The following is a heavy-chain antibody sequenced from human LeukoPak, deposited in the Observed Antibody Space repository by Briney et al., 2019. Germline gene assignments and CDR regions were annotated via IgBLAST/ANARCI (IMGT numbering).Heavy chain of an antibody. Sequence: GGSLRLSCAASGFTVSSNYMSWVRQAPGKGLEWVSVIYSGGSTYYADSVKGRFTISRDNSKNTLYLQVNSLRAEDTAVYYCARAVRTRVNDAFDIWGQGTMVTVSS. CDR1: GFTVSSNY. J-gene: IGHJ3*02. V-gene: IGHV3-66*01. D-gene: IGHD1/OR15-1a*01. CDR3: ARAVRTRVNDAFDI. CDR2: IYSGGST.